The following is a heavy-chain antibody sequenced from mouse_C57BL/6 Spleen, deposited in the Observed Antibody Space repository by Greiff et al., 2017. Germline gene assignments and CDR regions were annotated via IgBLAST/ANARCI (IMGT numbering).Heavy chain of an antibody. J-gene: IGHJ4*01. CDR3: AREGLGWLPPMDY. CDR2: IDPSDSEP. D-gene: IGHD2-3*01. Sequence: QVQLQQSGAELVRPGSSVKLSCKASGYTFTSYWMDWVKQRPGQGLEWIGNIDPSDSEPHYNQKFKDKATFTVDKSSSTAYMQLSSLTSEDSAVYYCAREGLGWLPPMDYWGQGTSVTVSA. V-gene: IGHV1-61*01. CDR1: GYTFTSYW.